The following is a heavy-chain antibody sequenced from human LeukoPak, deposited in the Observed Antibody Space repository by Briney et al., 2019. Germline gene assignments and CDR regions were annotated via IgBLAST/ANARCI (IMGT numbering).Heavy chain of an antibody. CDR1: GGSISSSSYY. D-gene: IGHD6-13*01. Sequence: PSETLSLTCTVSGGSISSSSYYWGWIRQPPGKGLEWIGSIYYSGSTYCNPSLKSRVTISVDTSKNQFSLKLSSVTAADTAVYYCARQYAAAGNFDYWGQGTLVTVSS. V-gene: IGHV4-39*01. J-gene: IGHJ4*02. CDR3: ARQYAAAGNFDY. CDR2: IYYSGST.